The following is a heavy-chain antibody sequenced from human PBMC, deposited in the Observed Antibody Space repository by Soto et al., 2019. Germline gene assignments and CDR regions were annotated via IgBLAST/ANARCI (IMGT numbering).Heavy chain of an antibody. CDR1: GYTFTSYA. V-gene: IGHV1-3*01. D-gene: IGHD6-13*01. Sequence: QVQLVQSGAEVKKPGASVKVSCKASGYTFTSYAMHWVRQAPGQRLEWMGWINAGNGNTKYSQKFQGRVTITRDTSASTAYMKLSSLRSDYTAVYYFAIRKYSSSWYQSFYFDYWGQGTLVTVSS. CDR3: AIRKYSSSWYQSFYFDY. CDR2: INAGNGNT. J-gene: IGHJ4*02.